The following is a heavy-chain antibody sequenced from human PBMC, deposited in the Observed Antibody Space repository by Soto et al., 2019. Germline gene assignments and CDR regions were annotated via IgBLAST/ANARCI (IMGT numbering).Heavy chain of an antibody. J-gene: IGHJ4*02. Sequence: SLKISCAASGFTFSSYGMHWVRQAPGKGLEWVAVIWYDGSNKYYADSVKGRFTISRDNSKNTLYLQMNSLRAEDTAVYYCARDRIAARHNQFDYWGQGTLVTVSS. CDR3: ARDRIAARHNQFDY. V-gene: IGHV3-33*01. CDR2: IWYDGSNK. D-gene: IGHD6-6*01. CDR1: GFTFSSYG.